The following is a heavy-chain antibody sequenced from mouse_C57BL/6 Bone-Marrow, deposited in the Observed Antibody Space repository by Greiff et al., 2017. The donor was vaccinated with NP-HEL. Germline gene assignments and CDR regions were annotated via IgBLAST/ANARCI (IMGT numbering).Heavy chain of an antibody. CDR1: GFTFSDYG. D-gene: IGHD2-1*01. V-gene: IGHV5-17*01. Sequence: EVKVEESGGGLVKPGGSLKLSCAASGFTFSDYGMHWVRQAPEKGLEWVAYISSGSSTIYYADTVKGRFTISRDNAKNTLFLQMTSLRSEDTAMYYCARPPFSMVTPGFAYWGQGTLVTVST. CDR2: ISSGSSTI. CDR3: ARPPFSMVTPGFAY. J-gene: IGHJ3*01.